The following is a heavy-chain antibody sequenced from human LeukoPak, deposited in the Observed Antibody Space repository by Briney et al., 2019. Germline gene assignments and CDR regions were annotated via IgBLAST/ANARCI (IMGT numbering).Heavy chain of an antibody. Sequence: GASVKVSCKASGYTFTSYGISWVRQAPGQGLEWMGIINPSGGSTSYAQKFQGRVTMTRDTSTSTVYMELSSLRSEDTAVYYCARGTEYYYGSGSQDPWGVYYFDYWGQGTLVTVSS. CDR1: GYTFTSYG. CDR2: INPSGGST. J-gene: IGHJ4*02. V-gene: IGHV1-46*01. CDR3: ARGTEYYYGSGSQDPWGVYYFDY. D-gene: IGHD3-10*01.